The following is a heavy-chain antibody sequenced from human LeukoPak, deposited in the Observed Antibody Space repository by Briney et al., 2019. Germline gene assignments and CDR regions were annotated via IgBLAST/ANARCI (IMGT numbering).Heavy chain of an antibody. Sequence: GGSLRLSCAASGFTFSSYAMSWVRQAPGKGLEWVSTISGSGGSTYYADSVKGRFTISRDNSKNTLYLQMNSLRAGDTAAYYCAKLWDSGTYFCFDYWGQGTLVTVSS. D-gene: IGHD1-26*01. V-gene: IGHV3-23*01. J-gene: IGHJ4*02. CDR3: AKLWDSGTYFCFDY. CDR2: ISGSGGST. CDR1: GFTFSSYA.